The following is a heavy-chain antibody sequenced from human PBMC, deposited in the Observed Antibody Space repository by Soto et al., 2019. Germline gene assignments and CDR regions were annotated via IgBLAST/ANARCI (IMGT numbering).Heavy chain of an antibody. J-gene: IGHJ4*02. CDR1: GGSINHYY. D-gene: IGHD1-26*01. V-gene: IGHV4-59*08. CDR3: ARLGGSYAVPHFDY. Sequence: PSGTLSLTCTVFGGSINHYYWTWIGQPPGKGLEWMGYIYYSGTTTNYNPSVKSRVTLSVDTSKNQFSMKLSSVTAADTAVYYCARLGGSYAVPHFDYWGQGTLVTVSS. CDR2: IYYSGTTT.